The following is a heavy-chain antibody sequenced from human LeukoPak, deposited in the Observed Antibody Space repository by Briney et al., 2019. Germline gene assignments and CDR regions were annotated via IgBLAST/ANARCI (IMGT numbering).Heavy chain of an antibody. J-gene: IGHJ6*03. V-gene: IGHV4-59*08. CDR2: IYYSGST. D-gene: IGHD3-9*01. Sequence: SETLSLTCAVSGGSISSYYWSWVRQHPGKGLEWVGYIYYSGSTNYNPSLQSRVTISVDTSKNQFSLQLSSVNVAGTAVSCCARVVYDILTGYYKVGFYYYYMDVWGKETTVTVSS. CDR3: ARVVYDILTGYYKVGFYYYYMDV. CDR1: GGSISSYY.